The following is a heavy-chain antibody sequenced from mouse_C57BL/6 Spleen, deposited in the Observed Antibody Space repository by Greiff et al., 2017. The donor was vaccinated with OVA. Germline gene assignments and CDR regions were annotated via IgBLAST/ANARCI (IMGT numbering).Heavy chain of an antibody. CDR1: GYSFTGYY. CDR2: INPSTGGT. V-gene: IGHV1-42*01. J-gene: IGHJ4*01. Sequence: EVKLMESGPELVKPGASVKISCKASGYSFTGYYMNWVKQSPEKSLEWIGEINPSTGGTTYNQKFKAKATLTVDKSSSTAYMQLKSLTSEDSAVYYCARKNYSAMDYWGQGTSVTVSS. CDR3: ARKNYSAMDY. D-gene: IGHD2-1*01.